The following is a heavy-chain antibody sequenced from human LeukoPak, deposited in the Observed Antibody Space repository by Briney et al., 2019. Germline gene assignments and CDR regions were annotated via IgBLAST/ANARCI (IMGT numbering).Heavy chain of an antibody. V-gene: IGHV5-51*01. D-gene: IGHD3-22*01. CDR2: IFPADSDT. Sequence: GESLKISCRASGYSFTTYWIGWVRQMPGKGLEWMGVIFPADSDTRYSPSFQGQVTISADKSMSTAFLQWNSLKASDTAMYYCARHEADSSGPLLDYWGQGTLVTVSS. CDR3: ARHEADSSGPLLDY. CDR1: GYSFTTYW. J-gene: IGHJ4*02.